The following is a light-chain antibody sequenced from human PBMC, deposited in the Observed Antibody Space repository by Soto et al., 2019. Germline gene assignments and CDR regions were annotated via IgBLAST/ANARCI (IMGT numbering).Light chain of an antibody. CDR3: QSSDSSLSRV. J-gene: IGLJ3*02. CDR1: SSNIGAGYD. Sequence: QSVLTQPPSVSGAPGQRVTISCTGSSSNIGAGYDVHWYQQLPGTAPKLLIYGNSNRPSGVPDRFSGSKSGTSASLAITGLQAEDEADYYGQSSDSSLSRVFGGGTKLTVL. CDR2: GNS. V-gene: IGLV1-40*01.